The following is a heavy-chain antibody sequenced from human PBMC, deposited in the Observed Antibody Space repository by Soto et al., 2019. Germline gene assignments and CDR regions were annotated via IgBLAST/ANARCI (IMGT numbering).Heavy chain of an antibody. CDR3: ARASGTCFFSLDS. CDR2: IYHSGST. D-gene: IGHD2-21*01. J-gene: IGHJ5*01. Sequence: WENPSLTSAVSGYSISTGVNWAWIRQPPGKGLEGIGSIYHSGSTYYNLSLKSRVTISSDASKNQISLKLSSVTAADTALYYCARASGTCFFSLDSCG. V-gene: IGHV4-38-2*01. CDR1: GYSISTGVN.